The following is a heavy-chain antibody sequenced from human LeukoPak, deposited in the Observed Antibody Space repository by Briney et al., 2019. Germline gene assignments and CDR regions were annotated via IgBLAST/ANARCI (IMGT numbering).Heavy chain of an antibody. CDR3: AAEDTTLFKDAFDI. CDR2: FKRDGII. D-gene: IGHD1-1*01. J-gene: IGHJ3*02. CDR1: GFSVSTFS. V-gene: IGHV3-74*01. Sequence: PGGSLRLSCAASGFSVSTFSMRWVRQVPGKGLVWVSRFKRDGIISYADSVRGRFTISRDNARNTLLLQMNSLRAEDTAVYYCAAEDTTLFKDAFDIWGLGTMVTVSS.